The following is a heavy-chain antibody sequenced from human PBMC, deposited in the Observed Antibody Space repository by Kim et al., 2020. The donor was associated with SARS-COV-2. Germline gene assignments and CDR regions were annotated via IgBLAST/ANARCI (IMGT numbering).Heavy chain of an antibody. D-gene: IGHD3-9*01. CDR3: AKDQAPLRYFDGIDY. V-gene: IGHV3-33*06. Sequence: GGSLRLSCAASGFTFSSYGMHWVRQAPGKGLEWVAVIWYDGSNKYYADSVKGRFTISRDNSKNTLYLQMNSLRAEDTAVYYCAKDQAPLRYFDGIDYWGQGTLVTVSS. CDR1: GFTFSSYG. CDR2: IWYDGSNK. J-gene: IGHJ4*02.